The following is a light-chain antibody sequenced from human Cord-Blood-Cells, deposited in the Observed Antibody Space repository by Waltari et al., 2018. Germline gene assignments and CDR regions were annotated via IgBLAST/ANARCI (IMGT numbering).Light chain of an antibody. J-gene: IGLJ2*01. CDR3: CSYAGSL. CDR1: SSDVGGYNY. CDR2: DVS. V-gene: IGLV2-11*01. Sequence: TQPRSVSGSPGQSVTISCTGTSSDVGGYNYVSWYQQHPGKAPKLMIYDVSKRPSGVPDRFSGSKSGNTASLTISGLQAEDEADYYCCSYAGSLFGGGTKLTVL.